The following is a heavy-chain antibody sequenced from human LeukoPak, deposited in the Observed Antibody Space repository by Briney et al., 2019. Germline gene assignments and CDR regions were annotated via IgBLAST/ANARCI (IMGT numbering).Heavy chain of an antibody. CDR2: INPNSGGT. CDR1: GNTFTGYY. D-gene: IGHD3-22*01. Sequence: ASVKVSCEASGNTFTGYYTHWVRQAPGQGLEWMGWINPNSGGTNYAQKLQGRVTMTRDTSISTAYMELSRLRSDDTAVYYCARGYYDDSGYIYYFDYWGQGTLVTVSS. J-gene: IGHJ4*02. CDR3: ARGYYDDSGYIYYFDY. V-gene: IGHV1-2*02.